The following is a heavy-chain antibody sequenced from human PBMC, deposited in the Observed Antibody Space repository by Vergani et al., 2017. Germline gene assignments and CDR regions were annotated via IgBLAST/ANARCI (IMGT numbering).Heavy chain of an antibody. D-gene: IGHD5-24*01. V-gene: IGHV1-46*01. Sequence: QVQLVQSGAEVKKPGASVKVSCKASGYTFTSYYMHWVRQAPGQGLEWMGIINPSGGSTSYAQKFQGRVTMTRDTSTSTVYMELSSLRSEDTAVYYCARGEGEMATIRKGMDVWGQGTTVTVSS. CDR2: INPSGGST. CDR3: ARGEGEMATIRKGMDV. J-gene: IGHJ6*02. CDR1: GYTFTSYY.